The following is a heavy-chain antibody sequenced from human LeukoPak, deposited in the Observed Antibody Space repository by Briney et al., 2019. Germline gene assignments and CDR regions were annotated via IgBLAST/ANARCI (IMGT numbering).Heavy chain of an antibody. CDR3: AREAEEEDGGYNYGRGYYYYYAMDV. CDR1: GFTFDDYA. CDR2: ISWNSGSI. J-gene: IGHJ6*02. Sequence: PGRSLRLSCAASGFTFDDYAMHWVRQAPGKGLEWVSGISWNSGSIGYADSVKGRFTISRDNAKNILYLQMNSLRPEDTAVYFCAREAEEEDGGYNYGRGYYYYYAMDVWGQGTTVTVSS. V-gene: IGHV3-9*01. D-gene: IGHD5-18*01.